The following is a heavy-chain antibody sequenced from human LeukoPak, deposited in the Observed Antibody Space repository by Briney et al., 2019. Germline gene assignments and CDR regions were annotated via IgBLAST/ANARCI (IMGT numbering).Heavy chain of an antibody. Sequence: GESLKISCQGSGYSFTNFLIGWVRQMPGKGLEWMGIIFPGDSHTRYSPSFQGQVIISADKSISTAYLQWSSLKASDTAMYYCARHLGYCIGGRCHSNWHFDLWAVAPWSLSPQ. CDR3: ARHLGYCIGGRCHSNWHFDL. CDR2: IFPGDSHT. J-gene: IGHJ2*01. D-gene: IGHD2-15*01. CDR1: GYSFTNFL. V-gene: IGHV5-51*01.